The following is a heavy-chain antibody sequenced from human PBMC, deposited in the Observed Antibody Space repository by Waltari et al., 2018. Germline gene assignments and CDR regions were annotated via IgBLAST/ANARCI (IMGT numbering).Heavy chain of an antibody. D-gene: IGHD4-4*01. V-gene: IGHV3-48*02. CDR1: VFTFSTYN. J-gene: IGHJ4*02. Sequence: EVQLLESGGGLVQPGGSLRLSCAASVFTFSTYNLNWVRQAPGRGTGEGLEWVYCMSSSNSTLYYADSVKGRFTITRDNAKNSLSLQMNSLRDEDTAVYYCARPTTVTDVNFDYWGQGTLVTVSS. CDR3: ARPTTVTDVNFDY. CDR2: MSSSNSTL.